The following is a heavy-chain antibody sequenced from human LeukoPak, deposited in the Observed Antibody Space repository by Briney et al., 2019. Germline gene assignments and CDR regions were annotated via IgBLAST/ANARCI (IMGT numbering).Heavy chain of an antibody. D-gene: IGHD2-21*02. J-gene: IGHJ3*02. Sequence: GGSLRLSCAASGFIVSNKFMSWVRQAPGKGLDWVSVIYSDGSTYYADSVKGRFTISRDNSKNMLYLQMNSLRAADTAVYFCARERDCCGDCYQRDAFDIWGQGTMVTVSS. CDR1: GFIVSNKF. CDR2: IYSDGST. V-gene: IGHV3-53*01. CDR3: ARERDCCGDCYQRDAFDI.